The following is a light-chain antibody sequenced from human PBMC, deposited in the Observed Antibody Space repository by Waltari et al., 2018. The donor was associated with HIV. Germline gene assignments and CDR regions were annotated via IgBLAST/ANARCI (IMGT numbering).Light chain of an antibody. V-gene: IGLV1-44*01. CDR1: RANHGNYP. J-gene: IGLJ2*01. CDR3: AAWDDSLNGL. Sequence: PPSTSGTPGPGVPLPCSGRRANHGNYPLSWYQQLPGAAPKLLICDNNQRPSGVPDRFSGSKSGTSASLAISGLQSEDEGDYYCAAWDDSLNGLFGGGTKLTV. CDR2: DNN.